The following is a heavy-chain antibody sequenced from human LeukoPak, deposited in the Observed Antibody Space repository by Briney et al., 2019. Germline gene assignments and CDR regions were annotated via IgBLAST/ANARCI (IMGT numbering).Heavy chain of an antibody. J-gene: IGHJ4*02. V-gene: IGHV4-34*01. D-gene: IGHD6-19*01. Sequence: SETLSLTCAVYGGSFSGYYWSWIRQPPGKGLEWIGEINHSGSTNYNPSLKSRVTISVDTSKNQFSLKLSSVTAADTAVYYCARACSSGWPFDYWGQGTLVTVSS. CDR3: ARACSSGWPFDY. CDR2: INHSGST. CDR1: GGSFSGYY.